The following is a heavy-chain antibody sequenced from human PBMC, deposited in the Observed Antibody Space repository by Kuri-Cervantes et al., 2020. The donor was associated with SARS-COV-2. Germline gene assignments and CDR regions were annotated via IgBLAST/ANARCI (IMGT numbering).Heavy chain of an antibody. CDR2: VKTNSGNT. V-gene: IGHV1-8*02. J-gene: IGHJ4*02. CDR1: GYTFTGYY. Sequence: ASVKVSCKASGYTFTGYYMHWVRQATGQGLEWMGMVKTNSGNTLYAQIFQGRVTMTRDTSTSTVYLELSSLTSEDTAIYYCYCAPKEGFDSWGQGTLGTVSS. CDR3: YCAPKEGFDS. D-gene: IGHD2-21*01.